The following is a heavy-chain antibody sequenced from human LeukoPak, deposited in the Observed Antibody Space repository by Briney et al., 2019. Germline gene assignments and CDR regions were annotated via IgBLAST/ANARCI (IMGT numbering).Heavy chain of an antibody. Sequence: GGSLRLSCAASGFTFSSYAMHWVRQAPGKGLEWVAVISYDGSNKYYADSVKGRFTISRDNSKNTLYLQMNSLRAEDTAVYYCARDAAAVAGDPCFDYWGQGTLVTVSS. CDR2: ISYDGSNK. D-gene: IGHD6-19*01. CDR1: GFTFSSYA. J-gene: IGHJ4*02. V-gene: IGHV3-30-3*01. CDR3: ARDAAAVAGDPCFDY.